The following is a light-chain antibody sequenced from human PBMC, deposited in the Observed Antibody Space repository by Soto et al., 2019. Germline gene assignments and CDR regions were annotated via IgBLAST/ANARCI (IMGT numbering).Light chain of an antibody. J-gene: IGLJ1*01. Sequence: QSALTQPASVSGSPRQSITISCTGTSNDVGGYNYVSWYRQLPGKAPKLVIYDVSNRPAGVSNRFSGSKSGNTASLTISGLQAEDEADYYCTSYSTSSTLGYVFGSGTKVTVL. CDR3: TSYSTSSTLGYV. CDR1: SNDVGGYNY. CDR2: DVS. V-gene: IGLV2-14*01.